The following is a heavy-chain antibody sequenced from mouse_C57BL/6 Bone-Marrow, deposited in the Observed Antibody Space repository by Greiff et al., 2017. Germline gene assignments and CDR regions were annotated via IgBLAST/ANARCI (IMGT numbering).Heavy chain of an antibody. D-gene: IGHD3-1*01. Sequence: EVMLVESGGGLVKPGGSLKLSCAASGFTFSSYTMSWVRQTPEKRLEWVATISGGGGNTYYPDSVKGRFTISRDNAKNTLYLQMSSLRSEDTALYYCARGLAWCDYWGQGTTLTVSS. CDR3: ARGLAWCDY. V-gene: IGHV5-9*01. CDR1: GFTFSSYT. CDR2: ISGGGGNT. J-gene: IGHJ2*01.